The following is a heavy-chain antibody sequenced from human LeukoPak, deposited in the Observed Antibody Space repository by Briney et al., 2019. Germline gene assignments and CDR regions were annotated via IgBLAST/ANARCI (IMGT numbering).Heavy chain of an antibody. CDR1: GFTFSSYS. CDR3: AKDLPCAASKHGEY. D-gene: IGHD6-25*01. V-gene: IGHV3-23*03. Sequence: GGCLRLSCAASGFTFSSYSMSWVRQAPARGLELFSAIYNGGGSTYYAESVQGRFTISRDNSKNTVYLQMNSLRAEDTAVYYCAKDLPCAASKHGEYWGQGTLVTFST. J-gene: IGHJ4*02. CDR2: IYNGGGST.